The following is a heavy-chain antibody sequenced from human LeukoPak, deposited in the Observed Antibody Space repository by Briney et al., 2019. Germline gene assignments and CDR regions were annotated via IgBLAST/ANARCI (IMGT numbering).Heavy chain of an antibody. D-gene: IGHD3-10*01. CDR2: IFYSGIT. CDR3: VSYYGSGSHFDY. CDR1: GGSIRNGEYY. V-gene: IGHV4-30-4*01. Sequence: SQTLSLTCTVSGGSIRNGEYYWSWIRQPPGKGLEWIGYIFYSGITHYNPSLKSRVTISVDTSKNQFSLKLSSVTAADTAVYYCVSYYGSGSHFDYWGQGTLVTVSS. J-gene: IGHJ4*02.